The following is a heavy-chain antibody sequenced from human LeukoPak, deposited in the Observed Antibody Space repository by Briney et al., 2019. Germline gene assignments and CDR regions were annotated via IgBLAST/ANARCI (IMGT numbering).Heavy chain of an antibody. CDR3: VRGRMGLGNWYFDL. D-gene: IGHD3-16*01. CDR1: GFTLRNYW. J-gene: IGHJ2*01. CDR2: IHKDGSDT. Sequence: PGGSLRLSCAASGFTLRNYWMHSVREAPGKGLVWVSRIHKDGSDTSHADSVKGRFTISRDNAKDTLYLQMNSLGAEDTAVYFCVRGRMGLGNWYFDLWGRGTLVTVSS. V-gene: IGHV3-74*01.